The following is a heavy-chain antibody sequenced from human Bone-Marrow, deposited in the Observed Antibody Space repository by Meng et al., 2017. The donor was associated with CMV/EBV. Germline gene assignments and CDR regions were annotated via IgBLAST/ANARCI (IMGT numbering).Heavy chain of an antibody. Sequence: GESLKISCAASGFTFSNSDMNWVRQAPGKGLEWVSGVSWNGSRTHYADSVKGRFIISRDNAKNSLYLQMNSLRAEDTAVYYCARVGNGGSRPTVGVYYYYGMDVWGQGTTVTVSS. V-gene: IGHV3-19*01. CDR3: ARVGNGGSRPTVGVYYYYGMDV. D-gene: IGHD4-23*01. CDR1: GFTFSNSD. J-gene: IGHJ6*02. CDR2: VSWNGSRT.